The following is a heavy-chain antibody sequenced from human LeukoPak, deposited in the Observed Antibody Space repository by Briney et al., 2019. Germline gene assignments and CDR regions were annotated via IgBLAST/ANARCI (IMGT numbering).Heavy chain of an antibody. CDR2: INHSGST. V-gene: IGHV4-34*01. Sequence: SETLSLTCAVYGGSFSGYYWSWIRQPPGKGLEWIGEINHSGSTNYNPSFKSRVTISVDTSKNQFSLKLSSVTAADTAVYYCARDLRSGAARPSWFDPWGQGTLVTVSS. CDR3: ARDLRSGAARPSWFDP. J-gene: IGHJ5*02. CDR1: GGSFSGYY. D-gene: IGHD6-6*01.